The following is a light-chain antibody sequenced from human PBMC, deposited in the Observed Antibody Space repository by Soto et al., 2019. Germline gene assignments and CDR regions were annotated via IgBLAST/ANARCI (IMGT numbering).Light chain of an antibody. CDR2: AAS. CDR3: QQLHTYPLT. CDR1: QGINSY. Sequence: DIQMTQSPSSLSASVGDRVTITCRASQGINSYLAWYQQKPGKAPKLLIYAASTLQAGVTSRFSGDGSGTEFTLTIRSLQPEDFATYVCQQLHTYPLTVGGGTKGEIK. V-gene: IGKV1-9*01. J-gene: IGKJ4*01.